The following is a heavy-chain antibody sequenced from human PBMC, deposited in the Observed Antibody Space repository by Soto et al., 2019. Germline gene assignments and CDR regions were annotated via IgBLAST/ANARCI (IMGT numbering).Heavy chain of an antibody. CDR2: ISSSSSYI. D-gene: IGHD6-19*01. J-gene: IGHJ5*02. Sequence: EVQLVESGGGLVKPGGSLRLSCAASGFTFSSYSMNWVRQAPGKGLEWVSSISSSSSYIYYADSVKGRFTISRDNAKNSLYLQMNSLRAEDTAVYYCARGLSGTGAVAVSAFDPWGQGTLVTVSS. V-gene: IGHV3-21*01. CDR1: GFTFSSYS. CDR3: ARGLSGTGAVAVSAFDP.